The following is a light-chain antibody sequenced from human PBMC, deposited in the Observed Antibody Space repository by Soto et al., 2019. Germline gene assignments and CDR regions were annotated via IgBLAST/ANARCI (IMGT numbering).Light chain of an antibody. CDR3: SSYTSSSIWV. V-gene: IGLV2-14*01. J-gene: IGLJ3*02. Sequence: QSVLTQPASVSGSPGQSITISCTGTSSDVGGYNYVSWYQQHPGKAPKLMIYDVSNRPSGISNRFSGSKSGITASLTISGLQAEDEADYYCSSYTSSSIWVFGGGTQLTVL. CDR2: DVS. CDR1: SSDVGGYNY.